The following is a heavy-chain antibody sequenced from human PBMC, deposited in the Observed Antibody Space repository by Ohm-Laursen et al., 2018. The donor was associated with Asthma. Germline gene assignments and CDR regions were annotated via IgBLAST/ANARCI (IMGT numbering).Heavy chain of an antibody. D-gene: IGHD3-10*01. V-gene: IGHV1-69*06. CDR1: GYTFTSYA. CDR3: ARVTYYYGSGSYYSSYYYYGMDV. CDR2: IIPIFGTA. Sequence: GASVKVSCKASGYTFTSYAISWVRQAPGQGLEWMGGIIPIFGTANYAQKFQGRVTITADKSTSTAYMELSSLRSEDTAVYYCARVTYYYGSGSYYSSYYYYGMDVWGQGTTVTVSS. J-gene: IGHJ6*02.